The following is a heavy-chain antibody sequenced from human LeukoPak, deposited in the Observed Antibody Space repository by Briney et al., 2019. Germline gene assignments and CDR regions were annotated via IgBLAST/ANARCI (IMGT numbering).Heavy chain of an antibody. CDR2: IYHSGNT. D-gene: IGHD4-17*01. CDR1: GYSISSSYY. CDR3: ARAGYGDSDFDY. Sequence: SETLSLTCSVSGYSISSSYYWGWIRQPPGKGLEWIGSIYHSGNTYYNPSLKSRVTISVDTSKNQFSLKLNSVTTADTAVYYCARAGYGDSDFDYWGQGTLVTVSS. V-gene: IGHV4-38-2*02. J-gene: IGHJ4*02.